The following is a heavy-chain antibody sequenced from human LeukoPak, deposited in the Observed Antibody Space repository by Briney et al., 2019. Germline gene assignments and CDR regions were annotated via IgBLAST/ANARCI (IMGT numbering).Heavy chain of an antibody. CDR3: ARDDNWNDKPFDF. J-gene: IGHJ4*02. D-gene: IGHD1-20*01. CDR2: ISTSSSYI. Sequence: GGSLRLSCAASGFNLRAYNMNWVRQAPGKGLEWVSSISTSSSYIYYADYVKGRFTISRDNAENSLYLQMHSLRVEDTALYYCARDDNWNDKPFDFWGQGTLVTVSS. CDR1: GFNLRAYN. V-gene: IGHV3-21*01.